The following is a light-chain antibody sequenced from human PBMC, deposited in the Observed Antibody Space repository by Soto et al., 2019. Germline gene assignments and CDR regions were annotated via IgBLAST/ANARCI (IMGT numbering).Light chain of an antibody. V-gene: IGKV3-11*01. J-gene: IGKJ1*01. CDR3: QQRGKWPVT. Sequence: ENVLTQSPATLSLSPGERATLSCRASQSVGSSLAWYQQRRGQAPRLLIYDASNRASGIPTRFSGSGSGTDFTLTINSLEPEDFAVYYCQQRGKWPVTFGQGTKVEIK. CDR2: DAS. CDR1: QSVGSS.